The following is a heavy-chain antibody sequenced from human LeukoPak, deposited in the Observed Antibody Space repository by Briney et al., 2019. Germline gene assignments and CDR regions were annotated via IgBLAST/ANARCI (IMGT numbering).Heavy chain of an antibody. J-gene: IGHJ4*02. CDR2: FFPKYVIA. Sequence: GSSVKVSCKEAGGALNTYAIGWVGQAAGQGLEWVGRFFPKYVIANYPQRVRQRVTFTADKLTSTDYMELRSLKAEDTAVYYLAGGPRGYYASVWGQGNLVSVS. CDR1: GGALNTYA. CDR3: AGGPRGYYASV. V-gene: IGHV1-69*04. D-gene: IGHD3-3*01.